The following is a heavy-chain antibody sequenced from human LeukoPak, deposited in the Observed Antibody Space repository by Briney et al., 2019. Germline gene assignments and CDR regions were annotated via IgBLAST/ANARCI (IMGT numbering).Heavy chain of an antibody. CDR1: GFTFSSYA. CDR2: ISGSGGST. Sequence: GGSLRLSCAASGFTFSSYAMSWVRQAPGKGLEWVSAISGSGGSTYYADSVKGRFTISRDNSKNTLYLQMNSLRAEDTAVYYCARDNREQQLVPPTFDYWGQGTLVTVSS. J-gene: IGHJ4*02. V-gene: IGHV3-23*01. CDR3: ARDNREQQLVPPTFDY. D-gene: IGHD6-13*01.